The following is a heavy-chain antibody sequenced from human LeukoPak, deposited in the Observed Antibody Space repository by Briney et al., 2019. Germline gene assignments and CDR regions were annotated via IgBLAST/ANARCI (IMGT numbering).Heavy chain of an antibody. V-gene: IGHV3-53*01. Sequence: GGSLRLSCAASGFTVSSKYMSWVRQTPGKGLQWVSLIFSIRDSYTADSVKGRFTISRDDSENTLYLQMDSLRAEDTAVYYCATDYYFGSGSYGSLDYWGQGTLVTVSS. CDR3: ATDYYFGSGSYGSLDY. CDR1: GFTVSSKY. J-gene: IGHJ4*02. D-gene: IGHD3-10*01. CDR2: IFSIRDS.